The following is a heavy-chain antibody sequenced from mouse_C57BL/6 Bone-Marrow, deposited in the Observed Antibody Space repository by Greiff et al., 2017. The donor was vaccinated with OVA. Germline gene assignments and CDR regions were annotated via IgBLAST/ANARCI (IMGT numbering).Heavy chain of an antibody. CDR2: IDPSDSYT. V-gene: IGHV1-69*01. D-gene: IGHD2-4*01. CDR3: AREDYDYDGWYFDV. J-gene: IGHJ1*03. Sequence: QVQLQQPGAELVMPGASVKLSCKASGYTFTSYWMHWVKQRPGQGLEWIGEIDPSDSYTNYNQKFKGKSTLTVDKSSSTAYMQLSSLTSEDSAVYDCAREDYDYDGWYFDVWGTGTTVTVSS. CDR1: GYTFTSYW.